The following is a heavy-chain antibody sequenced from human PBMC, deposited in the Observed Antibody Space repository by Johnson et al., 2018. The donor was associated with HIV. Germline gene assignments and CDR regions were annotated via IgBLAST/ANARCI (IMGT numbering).Heavy chain of an antibody. V-gene: IGHV3-9*01. CDR2: ISWNSGSI. CDR3: AKDIRGSLGAFDI. Sequence: VQLVESGGGLVQPGRSLRLSCPTSGFTFDDYAMHWVRQAPGKGLEWVSGISWNSGSIGYADSVKGRFTISRDNAKNSLYLQMNSLRAEDTALYYCAKDIRGSLGAFDIWGQGTMVTVSS. D-gene: IGHD1-26*01. J-gene: IGHJ3*02. CDR1: GFTFDDYA.